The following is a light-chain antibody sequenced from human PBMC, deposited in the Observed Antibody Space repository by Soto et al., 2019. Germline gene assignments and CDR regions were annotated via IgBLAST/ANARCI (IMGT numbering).Light chain of an antibody. Sequence: QSALTQPRSVSGAPGQSVTISCTGTSSDVGGYNYISWYQQHPGKAPKLMIYGVSKRPSGVPDRFSGSKSGNTASLTISGLQDEDEADYYCCSYAGSYTLVFGGGTKLTVL. CDR2: GVS. V-gene: IGLV2-11*01. J-gene: IGLJ2*01. CDR1: SSDVGGYNY. CDR3: CSYAGSYTLV.